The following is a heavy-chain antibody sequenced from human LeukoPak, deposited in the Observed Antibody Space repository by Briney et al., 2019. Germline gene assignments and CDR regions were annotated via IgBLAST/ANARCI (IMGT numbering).Heavy chain of an antibody. Sequence: SETLSLTCAVYGGSFSGYYWSWIRQPPGKGLEWIGEINHSGSTNYNPSLKSRVTISVDTSKNQFSLKLSSVTAADTAVYYCARDLGSGPRSGRKFFDYWGQGTLVTVSS. CDR3: ARDLGSGPRSGRKFFDY. D-gene: IGHD2-15*01. V-gene: IGHV4-34*01. CDR1: GGSFSGYY. CDR2: INHSGST. J-gene: IGHJ4*02.